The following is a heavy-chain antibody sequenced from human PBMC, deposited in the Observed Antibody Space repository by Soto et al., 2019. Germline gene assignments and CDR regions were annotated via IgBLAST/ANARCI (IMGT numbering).Heavy chain of an antibody. CDR2: INAGNGNT. CDR1: GYTFTSYA. CDR3: AGGGSGSYYIFDY. V-gene: IGHV1-3*01. D-gene: IGHD1-26*01. J-gene: IGHJ4*02. Sequence: ASVKVSCKASGYTFTSYAMHWVRQAPGQRLEWMGWINAGNGNTKYSQKFQGRVTITRDTSASTAYMELSSLSSEDTAVYYCAGGGSGSYYIFDYWGQGTLVTVSS.